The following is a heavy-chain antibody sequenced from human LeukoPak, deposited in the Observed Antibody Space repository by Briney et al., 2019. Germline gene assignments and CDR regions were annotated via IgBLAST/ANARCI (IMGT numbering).Heavy chain of an antibody. Sequence: GGSLRLSCAASGFTFSSYAMHWVRQAPGKGLEWVAVISYDGSNKYYADSVKGRFTISRDNSKNTLYLQMNSLRAEDTAVYYCARDPDYDFWRDAFDIWGQGTMVTVSS. J-gene: IGHJ3*02. V-gene: IGHV3-30-3*01. D-gene: IGHD3-3*01. CDR1: GFTFSSYA. CDR3: ARDPDYDFWRDAFDI. CDR2: ISYDGSNK.